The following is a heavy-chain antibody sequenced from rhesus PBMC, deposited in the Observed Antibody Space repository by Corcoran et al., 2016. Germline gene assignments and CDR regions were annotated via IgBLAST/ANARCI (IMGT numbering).Heavy chain of an antibody. J-gene: IGHJ3*01. CDR3: ARDDINYRAFDF. CDR1: GYSISSDYG. CDR2: IGGNRCST. V-gene: IGHV4-127*01. D-gene: IGHD4-23*01. Sequence: QVQLQESGPGLVKPSETLSLTCAVSGYSISSDYGWSWLRQPPGKGRGWIGCIGGNRCSTNNNPALKSRVTISKDTSKNQFSRRLSSVTAADTAVYYCARDDINYRAFDFWGQGLRVTVSS.